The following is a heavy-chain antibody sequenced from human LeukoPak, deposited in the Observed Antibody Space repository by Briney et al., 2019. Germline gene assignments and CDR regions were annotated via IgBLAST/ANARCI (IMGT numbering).Heavy chain of an antibody. D-gene: IGHD5-12*01. CDR2: INPNSGGT. CDR3: ARDSYDSGVDY. J-gene: IGHJ4*02. V-gene: IGHV1-2*02. CDR1: GGTFSSYA. Sequence: ASVKVSCKASGGTFSSYAISWVRQAPGQGLEWMGWINPNSGGTNYAQKFQGRVTMTRDTSISTAYMELSRLRSDDTAVYYCARDSYDSGVDYWGQGTLVTVSS.